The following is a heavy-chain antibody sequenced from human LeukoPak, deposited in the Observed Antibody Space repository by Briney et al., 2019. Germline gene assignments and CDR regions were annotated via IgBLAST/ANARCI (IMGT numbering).Heavy chain of an antibody. Sequence: GGSLRLSCAASGFTFRNYAMYWVRQAPGKGLEWVAFTNYDGSDRCYADSVKGRFTVSRGNPKNTLYLQMNSLRTEDTAVYYCAKDLPDRYSLEYWGQGTMVTVPS. D-gene: IGHD2-15*01. V-gene: IGHV3-30*02. CDR2: TNYDGSDR. CDR1: GFTFRNYA. J-gene: IGHJ4*02. CDR3: AKDLPDRYSLEY.